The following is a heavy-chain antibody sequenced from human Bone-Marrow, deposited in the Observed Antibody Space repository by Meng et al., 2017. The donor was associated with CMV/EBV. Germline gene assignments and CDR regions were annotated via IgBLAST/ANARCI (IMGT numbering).Heavy chain of an antibody. Sequence: ASVKVSCKASGYTFTGYYMHWVRQAPGQGLEWMGWINPNSGGTNYAQKFQGRVTMTRDTSISTAYMELSRLRSEDTAVYYCARDWPAREFGRGGMDVWGQGTTVTVSS. V-gene: IGHV1-2*02. CDR3: ARDWPAREFGRGGMDV. CDR1: GYTFTGYY. CDR2: INPNSGGT. J-gene: IGHJ6*02. D-gene: IGHD3-10*01.